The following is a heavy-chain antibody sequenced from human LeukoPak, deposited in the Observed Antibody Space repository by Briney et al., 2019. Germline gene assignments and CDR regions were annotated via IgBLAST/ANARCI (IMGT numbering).Heavy chain of an antibody. D-gene: IGHD3-22*01. CDR3: ARAGHYDSSGPYY. J-gene: IGHJ4*02. CDR1: GYSISSGYY. CDR2: IYHSGST. Sequence: SETLSLTCTVSGYSISSGYYWGWIRQPPGKGLEWIGSIYHSGSTYYNPSLKSRVTISVDTSKNQFSLKLSSVTAADTAVYYCARAGHYDSSGPYYWGQGTLVTVSS. V-gene: IGHV4-38-2*02.